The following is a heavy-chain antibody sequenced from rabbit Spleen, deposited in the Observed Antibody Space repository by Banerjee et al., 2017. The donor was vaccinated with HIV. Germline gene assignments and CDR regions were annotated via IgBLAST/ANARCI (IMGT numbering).Heavy chain of an antibody. CDR3: ARGPNYGDNAFDL. CDR1: GFSFSDRDV. J-gene: IGHJ4*01. V-gene: IGHV1S45*01. CDR2: INAATGKP. D-gene: IGHD2-1*01. Sequence: QEQLEESGGGLVKPEGSLTLTCKASGFSFSDRDVMCWVRQAPGKGLEWIACINAATGKPVYATWAKGRFTISRTSSTTVTLRMTSLTAADTATYFCARGPNYGDNAFDLWGPGTLVTVS.